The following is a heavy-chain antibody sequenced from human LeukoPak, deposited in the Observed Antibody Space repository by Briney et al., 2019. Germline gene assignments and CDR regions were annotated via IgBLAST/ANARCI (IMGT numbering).Heavy chain of an antibody. CDR1: GFTFSDYY. CDR2: ISSSGSTI. Sequence: GGSLRLXCAASGFTFSDYYMRWIRQAPGKGLEWVSYISSSGSTIYYADSVHVRFTISRDNAKNSLYRQMNSPRAEDTAVYYCAKGQWLDYFDYWGQGTLVTVSS. D-gene: IGHD6-19*01. CDR3: AKGQWLDYFDY. V-gene: IGHV3-11*01. J-gene: IGHJ4*02.